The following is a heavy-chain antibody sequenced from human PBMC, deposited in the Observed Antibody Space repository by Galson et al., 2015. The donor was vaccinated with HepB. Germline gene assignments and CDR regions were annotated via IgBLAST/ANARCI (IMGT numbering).Heavy chain of an antibody. Sequence: SVKVSCKASGYTFNNYGISWVRQAPGQGLEWMGWINGYNGNKNNDQKFQGRISMTTDTLTSTAYMELRSLRIDDTAFYYCARDLGYYDSSGSSHPMDYWGQGTLVIVSS. V-gene: IGHV1-18*04. CDR3: ARDLGYYDSSGSSHPMDY. D-gene: IGHD3-22*01. CDR2: INGYNGNK. CDR1: GYTFNNYG. J-gene: IGHJ4*02.